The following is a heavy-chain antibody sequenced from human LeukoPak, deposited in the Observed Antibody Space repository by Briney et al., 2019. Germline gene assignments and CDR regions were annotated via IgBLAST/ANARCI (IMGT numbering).Heavy chain of an antibody. CDR1: GLTFSSYV. J-gene: IGHJ4*02. V-gene: IGHV3-23*01. Sequence: GGSLRLSCAVSGLTFSSYVMSWVRQAPGKGLEWVSGISGSGGSTYYADSVKGRFTISRDNAKNSLYLQMNSLRAEDTAVYYCARGKHYYDSSGYYPGFDYWGQGTLVTVSS. D-gene: IGHD3-22*01. CDR2: ISGSGGST. CDR3: ARGKHYYDSSGYYPGFDY.